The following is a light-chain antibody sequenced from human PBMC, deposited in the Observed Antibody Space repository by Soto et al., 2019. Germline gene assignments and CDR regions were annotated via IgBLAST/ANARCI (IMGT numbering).Light chain of an antibody. Sequence: QSVLTQPPSASGTPGQRATISCSGSASNIGSKTVDWYQHLPGTAPKLLIHRTFQRPSGVPARFSGSKSDTSASLAISGLQSEDEADYYCAAWDDTLDEYVFGTGTKVTV. CDR3: AAWDDTLDEYV. CDR1: ASNIGSKT. J-gene: IGLJ1*01. CDR2: RTF. V-gene: IGLV1-44*01.